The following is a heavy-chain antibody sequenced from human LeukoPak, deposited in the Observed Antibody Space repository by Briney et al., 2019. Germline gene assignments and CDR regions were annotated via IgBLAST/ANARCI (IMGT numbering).Heavy chain of an antibody. J-gene: IGHJ5*02. CDR3: ARDKYGSSPYNWFDP. D-gene: IGHD6-13*01. Sequence: SETLCLTCTVSGGSFSSSSYYWGWLRQPPGKGLEWIGSIYYSGSTYYNPSLKSRVTISVDTSKNQFSLKLSSVTAADTAVDYCARDKYGSSPYNWFDPWGQGTLVTVSS. CDR2: IYYSGST. V-gene: IGHV4-39*07. CDR1: GGSFSSSSYY.